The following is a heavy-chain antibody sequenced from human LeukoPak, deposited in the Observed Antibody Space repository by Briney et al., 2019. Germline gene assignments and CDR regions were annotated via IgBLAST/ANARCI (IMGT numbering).Heavy chain of an antibody. CDR2: IIPIFGTA. CDR3: ASHPEYIWNYDGLGYYYYYMDV. V-gene: IGHV1-69*05. D-gene: IGHD1-7*01. CDR1: GGTLSSYA. Sequence: SVKVSCKGSGGTLSSYAISWVRQAPGQGLEWMGGIIPIFGTANYGHNFQGRVTITTDESTSTAYMELSSLRSEDTAVYYCASHPEYIWNYDGLGYYYYYMDVWGKGTTVTVSS. J-gene: IGHJ6*03.